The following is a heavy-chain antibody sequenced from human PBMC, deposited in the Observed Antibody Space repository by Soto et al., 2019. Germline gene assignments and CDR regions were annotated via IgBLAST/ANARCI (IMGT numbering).Heavy chain of an antibody. Sequence: QVQLVQSGAEVKKPGSSVKVSCKASGGTFSSYAISWVRQAPGQGLEWLGGSIPIFGTANYAQKFQGRVTITADESTSTAYMALSSLISEDTAVYCFAIRTREGDGDYGIPSYWYFNLLGRGKLVTVA. CDR2: SIPIFGTA. J-gene: IGHJ2*01. CDR3: AIRTREGDGDYGIPSYWYFNL. CDR1: GGTFSSYA. V-gene: IGHV1-69*01. D-gene: IGHD4-17*01.